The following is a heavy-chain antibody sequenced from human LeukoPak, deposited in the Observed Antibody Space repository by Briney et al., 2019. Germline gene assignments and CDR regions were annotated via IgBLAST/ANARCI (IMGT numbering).Heavy chain of an antibody. CDR2: ITGDGSDI. J-gene: IGHJ5*02. CDR1: GFTLNKYW. Sequence: GGSLRLPCEASGFTLNKYWMHWVRQAPGKGLVWVSRITGDGSDIAYADSVKGRFTVSRDDAKNTLFLQMTSLRVEDTAIYYCARDACTTTSNWLDPWGQGTLVTVSS. V-gene: IGHV3-74*01. D-gene: IGHD4-17*01. CDR3: ARDACTTTSNWLDP.